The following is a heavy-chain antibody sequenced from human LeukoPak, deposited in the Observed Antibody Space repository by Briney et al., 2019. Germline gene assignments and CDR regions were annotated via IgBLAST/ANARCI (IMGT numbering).Heavy chain of an antibody. V-gene: IGHV4-61*08. CDR2: VYYSGST. CDR1: GGSVSSTGYY. Sequence: SETLSLTCTVSGGSVSSTGYYWSWIRQPPGKGLEGIGHVYYSGSTNYNPSLKSRVTISLDTSKNQFSLQLNSVTAADTAVYYCARDAIQSSYCYFDLWGRGTLVTVSS. CDR3: ARDAIQSSYCYFDL. D-gene: IGHD2-2*01. J-gene: IGHJ2*01.